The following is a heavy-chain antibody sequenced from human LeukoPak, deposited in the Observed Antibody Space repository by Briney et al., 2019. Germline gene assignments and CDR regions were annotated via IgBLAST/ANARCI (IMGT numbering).Heavy chain of an antibody. V-gene: IGHV4-34*01. CDR2: INHSGST. CDR3: ARGTVTTHYFDY. CDR1: GGSFSGYY. Sequence: SETLSPTCAVYGGSFSGYYWSWIRQPPGKGLEWIGEINHSGSTNYNPSLKSRVTISVDTSKNQFSLKLSSVTAADTAVYYCARGTVTTHYFDYWGQGTLVTVSS. D-gene: IGHD4-4*01. J-gene: IGHJ4*02.